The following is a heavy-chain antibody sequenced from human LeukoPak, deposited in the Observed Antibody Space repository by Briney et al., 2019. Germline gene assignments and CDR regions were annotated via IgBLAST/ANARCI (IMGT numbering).Heavy chain of an antibody. CDR2: IYYSGST. V-gene: IGHV4-31*03. Sequence: SETLSLTCTVSGGSISSGGYYWSWIRQHPGKGLEWIGYIYYSGSTYYNPSLKSRVTMSVDTSKNQFSLKLSSVTAADTAVYYCARGGTPGTFDYWGQGTLVTVSS. J-gene: IGHJ4*02. CDR1: GGSISSGGYY. CDR3: ARGGTPGTFDY.